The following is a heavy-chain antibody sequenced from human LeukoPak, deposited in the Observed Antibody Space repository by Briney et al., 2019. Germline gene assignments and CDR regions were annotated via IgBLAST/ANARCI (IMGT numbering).Heavy chain of an antibody. J-gene: IGHJ4*02. D-gene: IGHD3-9*01. Sequence: ASVKVSCKASGYTFTSYGISWVRQAPGQGLEWMGWISAYNGNTNYAQKLQGRVTMTTDTSTCTAYMELRSLRSDDTAVYYCARRDYDILTGYYSHFDYWGQGTLVTVSS. V-gene: IGHV1-18*04. CDR3: ARRDYDILTGYYSHFDY. CDR2: ISAYNGNT. CDR1: GYTFTSYG.